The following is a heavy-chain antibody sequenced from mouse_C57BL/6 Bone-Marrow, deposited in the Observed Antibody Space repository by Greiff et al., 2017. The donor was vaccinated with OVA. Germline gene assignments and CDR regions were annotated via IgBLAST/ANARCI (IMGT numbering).Heavy chain of an antibody. CDR2: IWSGGST. V-gene: IGHV2-2*01. J-gene: IGHJ3*01. CDR3: ARKGAKIYYDYSFAY. Sequence: VQLVESGPGLVQPSQSLSITCTVSGFSLTSYGVHWVRQSPGKGLEWLGVIWSGGSTDYNAAFISRLSISKDNSKSQVFFKMNSLQADDTAIYYCARKGAKIYYDYSFAYWGQGTLVTVSA. CDR1: GFSLTSYG. D-gene: IGHD2-4*01.